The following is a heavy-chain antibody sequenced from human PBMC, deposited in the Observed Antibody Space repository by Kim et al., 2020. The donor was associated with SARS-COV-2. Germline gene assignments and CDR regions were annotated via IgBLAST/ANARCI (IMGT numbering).Heavy chain of an antibody. Sequence: VKGRFTISRDNSNISLYLQMNSLRTEDTALYYCAKDRAARPPYYYYGMDVWGQGTTVTVSS. V-gene: IGHV3-43*01. CDR3: AKDRAARPPYYYYGMDV. D-gene: IGHD6-6*01. J-gene: IGHJ6*02.